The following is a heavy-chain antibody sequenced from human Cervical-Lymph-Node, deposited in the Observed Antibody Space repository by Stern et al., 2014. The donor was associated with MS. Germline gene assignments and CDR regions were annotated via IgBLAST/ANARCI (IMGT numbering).Heavy chain of an antibody. V-gene: IGHV1-3*04. J-gene: IGHJ5*01. Sequence: VQLVQSGAEVKKPGASVKVSCKASGHTFAVHWVRQAPGQRLAWMGRIITGNGDTNYSQKFQGRGTITRDTFASTAYMELRSLRSEDTAVYYCTSLSGPLDSWGQGTLVTVSS. D-gene: IGHD3-10*01. CDR1: GHTFA. CDR3: TSLSGPLDS. CDR2: IITGNGDT.